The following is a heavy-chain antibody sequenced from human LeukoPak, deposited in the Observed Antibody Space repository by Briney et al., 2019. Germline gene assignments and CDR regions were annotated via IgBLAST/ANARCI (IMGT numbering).Heavy chain of an antibody. V-gene: IGHV4-39*07. CDR3: ARFGVWKEFDY. D-gene: IGHD3-10*01. CDR1: GGSISSSSYY. CDR2: IYYSGST. J-gene: IGHJ4*02. Sequence: SETLSLTCTVSGGSISSSSYYWGWIRQPPGKGLEWIGSIYYSGSTYYNPSLKSRVTISVDTSKNQFSLKLSSVTAADTTVYYCARFGVWKEFDYWGQGTLVTVSS.